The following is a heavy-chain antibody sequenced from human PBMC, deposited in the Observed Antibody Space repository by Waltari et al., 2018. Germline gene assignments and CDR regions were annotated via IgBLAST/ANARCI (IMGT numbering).Heavy chain of an antibody. D-gene: IGHD6-13*01. V-gene: IGHV4-59*08. Sequence: QVQLQESGPGLVKPSETLSLTCTVSGGSIRSYYWSWIRQPPGKGLEWIGYIYYSGSTNYNPSLKSRVTISVDTSKNQFSLKLSSVTAADTAVYYCARGGIAAAGTVDYWGQGTLVTVSS. CDR1: GGSIRSYY. CDR2: IYYSGST. CDR3: ARGGIAAAGTVDY. J-gene: IGHJ4*02.